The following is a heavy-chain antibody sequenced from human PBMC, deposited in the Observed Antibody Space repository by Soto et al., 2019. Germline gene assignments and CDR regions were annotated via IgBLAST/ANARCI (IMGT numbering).Heavy chain of an antibody. D-gene: IGHD2-21*02. J-gene: IGHJ6*02. Sequence: QVQLVQSGAEVKKPGSSVKVSCKASGGTFSSYAISWVRQAPGQGLEWMGGIIPIFGTANYAQKFQGRVTITADESTSTAYMELSSLRSDDTAVYYCARDDKGDPTTPYYYYGMDVWGQGTTVTVSS. V-gene: IGHV1-69*01. CDR3: ARDDKGDPTTPYYYYGMDV. CDR2: IIPIFGTA. CDR1: GGTFSSYA.